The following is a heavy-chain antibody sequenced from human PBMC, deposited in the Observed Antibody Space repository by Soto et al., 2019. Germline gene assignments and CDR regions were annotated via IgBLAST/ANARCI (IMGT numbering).Heavy chain of an antibody. CDR1: GYTFTSYD. CDR3: ARGRMVRGVNYYYYYGMDA. CDR2: MNPNSGNT. D-gene: IGHD3-10*01. Sequence: ASVKVSCKASGYTFTSYDINWVRQATGQGLEWMGWMNPNSGNTGYAQKFQGRVTMTRNTSISTAYMELSSLRSEDTAVYYCARGRMVRGVNYYYYYGMDAWGQGTTVTVS. J-gene: IGHJ6*02. V-gene: IGHV1-8*01.